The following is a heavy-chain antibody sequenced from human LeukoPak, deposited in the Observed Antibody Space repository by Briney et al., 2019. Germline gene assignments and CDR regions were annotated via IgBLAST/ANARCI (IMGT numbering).Heavy chain of an antibody. D-gene: IGHD5-18*01. J-gene: IGHJ4*02. CDR3: AREGYGYEDY. V-gene: IGHV4-61*02. CDR2: IYTSGST. Sequence: SETLSLTCTVSGGSISSGSYYWSWIRQPAGKGLEWIGRIYTSGSTNYNPSLKSRVTTSVDTSKNQFSLKLSSVTAADTAVYYCAREGYGYEDYWGQGTLVTVSS. CDR1: GGSISSGSYY.